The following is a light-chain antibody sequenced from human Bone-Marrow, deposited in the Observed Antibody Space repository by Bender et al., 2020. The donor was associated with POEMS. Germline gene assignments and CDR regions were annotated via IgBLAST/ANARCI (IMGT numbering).Light chain of an antibody. Sequence: SYVLTQPPSVSVAPGETATITCGGTLFGPESVHWYQQHPGQAPVLVLYDDNDRPSGIPARFSGSNSGRTATLTISRVEAGDEADYFCQVWDSSSDHVVFGGGTELSVL. CDR1: LFGPES. CDR2: DDN. V-gene: IGLV3-21*02. CDR3: QVWDSSSDHVV. J-gene: IGLJ2*01.